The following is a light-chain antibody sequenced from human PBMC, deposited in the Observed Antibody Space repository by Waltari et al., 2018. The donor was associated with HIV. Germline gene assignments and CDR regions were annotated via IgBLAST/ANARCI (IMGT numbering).Light chain of an antibody. CDR2: WAS. CDR3: QQYYSTLPIT. J-gene: IGKJ5*01. Sequence: DIVMTQSPDSLAVSLGERATINCKSSQSVFYRSHNKNYLAWYQQKPGQPPKLLIYWASARESGVPDRFSGSGSGTDFTLTISSLQAADVAVYYCQQYYSTLPITFGQGTRLEIK. V-gene: IGKV4-1*01. CDR1: QSVFYRSHNKNY.